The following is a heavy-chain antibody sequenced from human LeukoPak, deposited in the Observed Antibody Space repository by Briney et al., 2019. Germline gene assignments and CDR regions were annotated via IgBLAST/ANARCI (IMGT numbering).Heavy chain of an antibody. D-gene: IGHD6-13*01. CDR1: GFTFNNYA. V-gene: IGHV3-23*01. CDR3: AKDGGGIAAAGTWENWFDP. J-gene: IGHJ5*02. CDR2: ISGSGGTT. Sequence: PGGSLRLSCAASGFTFNNYAMNWVRQAPGKGLEWVSVISGSGGTTYYADSVKGRFTISRDNSKNTLYLQMNSLRAEDTAVYYCAKDGGGIAAAGTWENWFDPWGQGTLVTVSS.